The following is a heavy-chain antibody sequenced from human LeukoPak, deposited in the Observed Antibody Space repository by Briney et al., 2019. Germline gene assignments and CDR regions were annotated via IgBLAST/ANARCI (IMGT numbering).Heavy chain of an antibody. D-gene: IGHD4-17*01. CDR1: GYTLTELS. CDR2: FDPEDGET. CDR3: EVDYGDHGGAFDI. V-gene: IGHV1-24*01. Sequence: ASVTVSCTVSGYTLTELSMHWVRQAPGKGLEWMGGFDPEDGETIYAQKFQGRVTMTEDTSTDTAYMELSSLRSEDTAVYYCEVDYGDHGGAFDIWGQGTMVTVSS. J-gene: IGHJ3*02.